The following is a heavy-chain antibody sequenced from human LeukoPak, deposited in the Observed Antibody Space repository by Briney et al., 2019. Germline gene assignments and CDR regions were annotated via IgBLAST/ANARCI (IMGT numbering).Heavy chain of an antibody. CDR1: GFTLSSYW. Sequence: GGSLRLSCAASGFTLSSYWMHWARQTPGKGLVWVSRMSSDESTTNYADSVRGRFTISRDNAENALYLQMNNLRAEDTAIYFCARGRGPYGWFDPWGQGTLVTVSS. J-gene: IGHJ5*02. V-gene: IGHV3-74*01. D-gene: IGHD3-10*01. CDR3: ARGRGPYGWFDP. CDR2: MSSDESTT.